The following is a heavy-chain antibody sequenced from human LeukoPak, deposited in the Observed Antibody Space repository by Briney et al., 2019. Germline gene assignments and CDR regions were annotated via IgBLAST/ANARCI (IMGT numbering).Heavy chain of an antibody. J-gene: IGHJ4*02. Sequence: PGGSLRLSCVASGLTFGNYGTNWVRQPPGKGLEWVSSIGGGGYTTYYADSVRGRFTISRDNSKNSLYLQMSSLRAEDTAIYYCAEVESSYCRIWGQGTLVTVSS. CDR3: AEVESSYCRI. CDR1: GLTFGNYG. V-gene: IGHV3-23*01. D-gene: IGHD3-10*01. CDR2: IGGGGYTT.